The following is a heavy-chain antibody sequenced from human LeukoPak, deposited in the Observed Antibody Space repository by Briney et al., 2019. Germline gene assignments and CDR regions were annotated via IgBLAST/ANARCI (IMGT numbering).Heavy chain of an antibody. CDR2: ICPSGST. Sequence: NTSETLSLTCSVSGGSISTYYWSWIRQPAGKGLEWIGRICPSGSTNYNPSLTGRVTMSVDTSKNQFSLKLSSVTAADTAVYYCASRRWELLDFLYWGQGTLVTVSS. V-gene: IGHV4-4*07. CDR3: ASRRWELLDFLY. CDR1: GGSISTYY. D-gene: IGHD1-26*01. J-gene: IGHJ4*02.